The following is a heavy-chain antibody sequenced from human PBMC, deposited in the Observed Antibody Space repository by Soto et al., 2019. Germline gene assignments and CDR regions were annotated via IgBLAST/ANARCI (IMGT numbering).Heavy chain of an antibody. J-gene: IGHJ3*02. Sequence: VDSVKVSCKASGYTFTSYYMHWVRQAPGQGLEWMGIINPSGGSTSYAQKFQGRVTMTRDTSTSTVYIELSSLRSEDTAVYYCAREKWPRGAFDIWGQGTMVTVSS. CDR3: AREKWPRGAFDI. D-gene: IGHD2-8*01. V-gene: IGHV1-46*01. CDR1: GYTFTSYY. CDR2: INPSGGST.